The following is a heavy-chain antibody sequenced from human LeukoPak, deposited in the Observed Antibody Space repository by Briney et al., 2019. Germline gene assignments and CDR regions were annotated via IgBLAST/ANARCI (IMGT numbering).Heavy chain of an antibody. Sequence: ASVKVSCKASGYTFTNYSMNWVRQAPGQGLEWMGWINTNTGNPTYAQGFTGRFVFSLDTSVSTAYLQISSLKAEDTAVYYCARAHYASSNIKAPFDVWGKGTTVTVSS. V-gene: IGHV7-4-1*02. J-gene: IGHJ6*04. CDR2: INTNTGNP. D-gene: IGHD3-22*01. CDR3: ARAHYASSNIKAPFDV. CDR1: GYTFTNYS.